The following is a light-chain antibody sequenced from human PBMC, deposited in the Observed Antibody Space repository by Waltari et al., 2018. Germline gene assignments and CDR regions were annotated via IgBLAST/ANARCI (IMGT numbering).Light chain of an antibody. CDR3: ATWDDNLSHWV. CDR1: SSNIGSNY. Sequence: QSVLTQPPSAAGTPGQGVTISCSGSSSNIGSNYEYWYQQLPGTAPKLLIYRNDQRPSGVPARFSGSKSGTSASLDISGLRSEDEADYHCATWDDNLSHWVFGGGTKMTVL. J-gene: IGLJ3*02. V-gene: IGLV1-47*01. CDR2: RND.